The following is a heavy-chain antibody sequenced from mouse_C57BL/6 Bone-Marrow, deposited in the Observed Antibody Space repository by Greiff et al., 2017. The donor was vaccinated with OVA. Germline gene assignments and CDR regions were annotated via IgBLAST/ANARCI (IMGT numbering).Heavy chain of an antibody. D-gene: IGHD1-1*01. CDR3: ASFPLTTVASMDY. V-gene: IGHV7-3*01. Sequence: EVKLMESGGGLVQPGGSLSLSCAASGFTFTDYYMSWVRQPPGKALEWLGFIRNKANGYTTEYSASVKGRITISRDNSQSILYLQMNALRAEDSATYYCASFPLTTVASMDYWGQGTSVTVSS. J-gene: IGHJ4*01. CDR2: IRNKANGYTT. CDR1: GFTFTDYY.